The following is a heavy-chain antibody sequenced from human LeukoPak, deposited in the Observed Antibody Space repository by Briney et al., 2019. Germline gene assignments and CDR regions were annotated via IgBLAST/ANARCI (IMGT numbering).Heavy chain of an antibody. V-gene: IGHV3-74*01. Sequence: GGSLRLSCTASGFSLSGHWMHWARQLPGKGLVWVSRISPTGSTTSYADSVKGRFTVSRDNAKNTLYLQVNNLRAEDTAVYYCAKGAVWDGMGGKGHFDYWGQGTLVTVSS. D-gene: IGHD1-26*01. CDR2: ISPTGSTT. CDR3: AKGAVWDGMGGKGHFDY. J-gene: IGHJ4*02. CDR1: GFSLSGHW.